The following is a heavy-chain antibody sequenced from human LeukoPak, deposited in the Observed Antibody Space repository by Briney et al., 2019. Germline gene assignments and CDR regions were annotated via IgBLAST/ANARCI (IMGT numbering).Heavy chain of an antibody. J-gene: IGHJ2*01. D-gene: IGHD1-26*01. CDR1: GFTFSSYG. V-gene: IGHV3-23*01. CDR2: ISTSGYGT. CDR3: AKSSGTYSLWYFGL. Sequence: GGSLRLSCAASGFTFSSYGTSWVRQAPGKGLEWVSAISTSGYGTYYADSVKGRFTISRDISKNTLYLQMNSLRAEDTAVYYCAKSSGTYSLWYFGLWGRGTLVAVSS.